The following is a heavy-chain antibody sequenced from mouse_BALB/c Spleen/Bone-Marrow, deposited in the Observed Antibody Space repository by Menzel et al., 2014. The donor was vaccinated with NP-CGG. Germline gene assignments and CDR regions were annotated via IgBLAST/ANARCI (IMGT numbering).Heavy chain of an antibody. Sequence: EVQLVESGGGLVQPGGSLKLSRAASGFGFXSFWMSWVRQTPGKGLEWIGEINPDSSTINYTPSLKDKFIISRDNAKKTLYRQMNKGRSEVTDRDYGARLGYYGYFAYWGQGTPLTVSS. D-gene: IGHD1-1*01. J-gene: IGHJ2*01. CDR3: ARLGYYGYFAY. V-gene: IGHV4-1*02. CDR1: GFGFXSFW. CDR2: INPDSSTI.